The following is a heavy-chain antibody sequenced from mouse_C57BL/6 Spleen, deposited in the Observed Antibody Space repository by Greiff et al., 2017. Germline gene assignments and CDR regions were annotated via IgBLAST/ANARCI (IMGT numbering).Heavy chain of an antibody. D-gene: IGHD1-1*01. V-gene: IGHV1-26*01. CDR1: GYTFTDYY. Sequence: VQLQQSGPELVKPGASVKISCKASGYTFTDYYMHWVKQSHGKSLEWIGDINPNNGGTSYNQKFKGKATLTVDKSSSTAYMELRSLTSEDSAVYYCARYYYCGSRDYYAMDYWGQGTSVTVSS. CDR2: INPNNGGT. CDR3: ARYYYCGSRDYYAMDY. J-gene: IGHJ4*01.